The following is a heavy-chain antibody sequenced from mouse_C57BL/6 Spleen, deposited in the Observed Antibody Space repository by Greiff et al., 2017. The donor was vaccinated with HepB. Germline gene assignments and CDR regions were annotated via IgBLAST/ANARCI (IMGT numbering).Heavy chain of an antibody. V-gene: IGHV5-17*01. CDR2: ISSGSSTI. CDR3: ARDLYYAMDY. Sequence: EVKLVESGGGLVKPGGSLKLSCAASGFTFSDYGMHWVRQAPEKGLEWVAYISSGSSTIYYADTVKGRFTISRDNAKNTLFLQMTSLRSEDTAMYYCARDLYYAMDYWGKGTSVTVSS. J-gene: IGHJ4*01. CDR1: GFTFSDYG.